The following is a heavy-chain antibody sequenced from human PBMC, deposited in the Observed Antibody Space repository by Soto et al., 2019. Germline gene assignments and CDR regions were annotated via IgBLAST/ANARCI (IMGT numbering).Heavy chain of an antibody. CDR2: IFYTGST. V-gene: IGHV4-59*08. CDR1: GGSISSSS. Sequence: SQTLSLTCTVSGGSISSSSWNWIRQAPGKRLEWIGCIFYTGSTNFNPSLESRVAMSLDTSKNQFSLRLSSVTVADTAVYYCARRVQSGGVITQGNWLARWGQGTRVTVSS. CDR3: ARRVQSGGVITQGNWLAR. J-gene: IGHJ5*02. D-gene: IGHD3-10*01.